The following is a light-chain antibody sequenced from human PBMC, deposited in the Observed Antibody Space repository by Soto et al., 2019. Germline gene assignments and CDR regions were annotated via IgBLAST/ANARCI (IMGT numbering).Light chain of an antibody. CDR2: EVT. CDR1: SSDVGGYNF. Sequence: QSALTQTASVSGSPGQSITISCTGTSSDVGGYNFVSWYQQHPGNAPKLLVYEVTNRPSGVSDRFSGSKSGNTASLTISGLQAEDEADYYCNSYTNSSAVVFGGGTKLTVL. CDR3: NSYTNSSAVV. V-gene: IGLV2-14*01. J-gene: IGLJ2*01.